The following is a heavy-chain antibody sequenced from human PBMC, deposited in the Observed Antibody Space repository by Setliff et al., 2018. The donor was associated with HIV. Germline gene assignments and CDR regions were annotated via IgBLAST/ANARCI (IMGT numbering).Heavy chain of an antibody. J-gene: IGHJ4*02. CDR3: VRRGYGGPAPDFDY. D-gene: IGHD4-17*01. CDR1: GYTFTNYW. Sequence: PGESLKISCKGSGYTFTNYWIGWVRQMPGKGLECMGIIYPGDSDTRYSPSFQGQVTISADKSISTAYLQWNSLRASDTAMYYCVRRGYGGPAPDFDYWGQGILVTVSS. V-gene: IGHV5-51*01. CDR2: IYPGDSDT.